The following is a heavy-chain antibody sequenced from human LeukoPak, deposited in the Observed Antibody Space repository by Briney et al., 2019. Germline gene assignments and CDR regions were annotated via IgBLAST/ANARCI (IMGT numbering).Heavy chain of an antibody. D-gene: IGHD3-10*01. V-gene: IGHV1-69*13. J-gene: IGHJ5*02. CDR3: ARLSPNDSGSYYKKGGYWFDP. CDR1: GGTFSSYA. Sequence: SVKVSCKASGGTFSSYAISWVRQAPGQGLEWMGGIIPIFGTANYAQKFQGRVTITADESTSTAYMELSSLRSEDTAVYYCARLSPNDSGSYYKKGGYWFDPWGQGTLVTVSS. CDR2: IIPIFGTA.